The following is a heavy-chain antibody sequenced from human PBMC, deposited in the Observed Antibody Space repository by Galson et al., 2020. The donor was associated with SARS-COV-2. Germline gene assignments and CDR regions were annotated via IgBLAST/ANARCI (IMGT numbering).Heavy chain of an antibody. Sequence: NRTASVKVYCQASGYTFTGYYIHWVRQAPGQGLEWMGWLNPNSGGTNYAQKFQGRVTLTRDTSINTAYMELSSLKSDDTAMYFCASNRGPGSYSALDYWGQGTLVTVS. V-gene: IGHV1-2*02. J-gene: IGHJ4*02. CDR1: GYTFTGYY. D-gene: IGHD3-10*01. CDR3: ASNRGPGSYSALDY. CDR2: LNPNSGGT.